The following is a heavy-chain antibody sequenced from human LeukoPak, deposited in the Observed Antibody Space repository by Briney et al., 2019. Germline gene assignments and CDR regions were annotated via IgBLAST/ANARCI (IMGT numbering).Heavy chain of an antibody. CDR3: ARDLRREQQLATWTFDY. Sequence: PGGSLGLSCAASGFTFSDYYMSWIRQAPGKGLEWVSYISSSSSYTNYADSVKGRFTISRDNAKSSLYLQMNSLRAEDTAVYYCARDLRREQQLATWTFDYWGQGTLVTVSS. V-gene: IGHV3-11*05. CDR1: GFTFSDYY. CDR2: ISSSSSYT. J-gene: IGHJ4*02. D-gene: IGHD6-13*01.